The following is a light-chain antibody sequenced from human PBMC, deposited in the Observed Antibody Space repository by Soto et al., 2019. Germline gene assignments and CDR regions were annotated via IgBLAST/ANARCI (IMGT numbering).Light chain of an antibody. CDR2: EVS. J-gene: IGLJ1*01. Sequence: QSALTQPPSVSGSPGQSVTISCTGTSSDVGSYDRVSWYQQPPGTAPKLMIYEVSNRPSGVPDRFSGSKSGNTASLTISGLQAEDEGDYYCSSYTTSSHFVFGTGTKVTVL. CDR1: SSDVGSYDR. CDR3: SSYTTSSHFV. V-gene: IGLV2-18*02.